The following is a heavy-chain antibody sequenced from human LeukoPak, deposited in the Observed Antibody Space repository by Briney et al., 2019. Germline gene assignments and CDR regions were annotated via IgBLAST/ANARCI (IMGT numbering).Heavy chain of an antibody. Sequence: ASVKVSCKASAYSFTSYGISWVRQAPGQGLEWMGWIGAYNGNTNYAQKLQGRVTMTTDTSTSTAYMELRSLRSDDTAVYYCARGAQPGIAVAWDWFDPWGQGTLVTVSS. D-gene: IGHD6-19*01. V-gene: IGHV1-18*01. CDR2: IGAYNGNT. J-gene: IGHJ5*02. CDR1: AYSFTSYG. CDR3: ARGAQPGIAVAWDWFDP.